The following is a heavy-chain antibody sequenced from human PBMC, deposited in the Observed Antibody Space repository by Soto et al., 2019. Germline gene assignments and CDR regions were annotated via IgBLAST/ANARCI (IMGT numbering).Heavy chain of an antibody. V-gene: IGHV4-38-2*01. CDR1: GYSISSGYY. J-gene: IGHJ2*01. CDR3: ARNWSFDL. Sequence: LSLTCAVSGYSISSGYYWGWIRQPPGKGLEWIGSIFHSGNTYYNPSLKSRVTMSVDTSKNQFSLKLSSVTVADTAVYYCARNWSFDLWGRGPLVTVSS. CDR2: IFHSGNT.